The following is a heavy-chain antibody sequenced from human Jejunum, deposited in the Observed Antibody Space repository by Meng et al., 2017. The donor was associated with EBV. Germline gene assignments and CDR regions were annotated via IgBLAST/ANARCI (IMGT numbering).Heavy chain of an antibody. V-gene: IGHV3-11*01. CDR2: ISTSGSTI. CDR1: GFTFRDYY. Sequence: QVHLVESGGGLVKPGGSLRLSCAASGFTFRDYYMSWIRQAPGKGLEWVSYISTSGSTIYYTDSVKGRFTISRDNAKNSLYLQMNSLKIEDTAVYYCARDLWVSPYLWSTFDICGQGTMVTVS. D-gene: IGHD2-21*01. J-gene: IGHJ3*02. CDR3: ARDLWVSPYLWSTFDI.